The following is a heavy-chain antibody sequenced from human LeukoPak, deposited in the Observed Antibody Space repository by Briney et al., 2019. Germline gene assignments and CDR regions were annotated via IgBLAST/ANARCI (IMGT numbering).Heavy chain of an antibody. D-gene: IGHD4-23*01. Sequence: GESLKISCKGSGYSFTNYWVGWVRQLPGKGLEWMGIFCPADSDARYSPSFQGQVTISADKSISTAYLQWSSLWASDTAMYYCARLYGGPFDYWGQGTLVTVSS. CDR2: FCPADSDA. V-gene: IGHV5-51*01. CDR3: ARLYGGPFDY. J-gene: IGHJ4*02. CDR1: GYSFTNYW.